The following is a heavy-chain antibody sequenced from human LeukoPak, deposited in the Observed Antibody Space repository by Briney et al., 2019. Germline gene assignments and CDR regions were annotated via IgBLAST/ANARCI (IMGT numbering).Heavy chain of an antibody. V-gene: IGHV3-7*01. D-gene: IGHD2-8*01. Sequence: PGVSLRLSCAASGFSFSSYWMSWVRQAPGKGLEWVANIKQDGSDKYSVDSVKGRFTISRDNAKNSLYLQMNSLRAEDTAVYYCAKGVRGRFDYWGQGTLVTVSS. J-gene: IGHJ4*02. CDR1: GFSFSSYW. CDR2: IKQDGSDK. CDR3: AKGVRGRFDY.